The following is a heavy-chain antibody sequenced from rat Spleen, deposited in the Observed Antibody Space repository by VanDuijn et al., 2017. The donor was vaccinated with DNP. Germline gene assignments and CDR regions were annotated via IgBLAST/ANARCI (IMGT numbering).Heavy chain of an antibody. CDR2: ISFDGTNT. CDR1: GFTFSDYN. J-gene: IGHJ3*01. CDR3: ARHEDYSSYIYGFAY. Sequence: EVQLVESGGGLVQPGRSLKLSCAASGFTFSDYNLAWVRQAPKKGLEWVATISFDGTNTYYRESVKGRFTISRDDAKNTQYLQMDSLRAEDTATYYCARHEDYSSYIYGFAYWGQGTLVTVSS. D-gene: IGHD1-2*01. V-gene: IGHV5-7*01.